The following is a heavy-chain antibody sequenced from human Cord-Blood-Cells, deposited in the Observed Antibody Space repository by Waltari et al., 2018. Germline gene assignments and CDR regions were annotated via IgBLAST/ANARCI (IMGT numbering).Heavy chain of an antibody. CDR1: GYPISSGYY. Sequence: QVQLQESGPGLVKPSETLSLTCAAAGYPISSGYYWGWIRQPPGKGLEWSGSIYHSGSTYYNPSLKSRVTISVDTSKNQFSLKLSSVTAADTAVYYCARPLTGYSSGWYWFDPWGQGTLVTVSS. J-gene: IGHJ5*02. D-gene: IGHD6-19*01. CDR3: ARPLTGYSSGWYWFDP. V-gene: IGHV4-38-2*01. CDR2: IYHSGST.